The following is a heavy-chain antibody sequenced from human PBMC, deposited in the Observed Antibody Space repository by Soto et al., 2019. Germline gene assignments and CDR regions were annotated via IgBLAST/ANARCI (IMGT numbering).Heavy chain of an antibody. J-gene: IGHJ5*01. Sequence: SETLSLTCTVSGGSISTSAYYWSWIRQPPGKGLEWLGYIYHSGSTHYNPSVKSRVTISVDTSKDHFSLNLSSVTAADTAIYYCATVPHAYGTNWIDSWGQGTLVTVSS. V-gene: IGHV4-30-2*05. CDR2: IYHSGST. D-gene: IGHD1-7*01. CDR3: ATVPHAYGTNWIDS. CDR1: GGSISTSAYY.